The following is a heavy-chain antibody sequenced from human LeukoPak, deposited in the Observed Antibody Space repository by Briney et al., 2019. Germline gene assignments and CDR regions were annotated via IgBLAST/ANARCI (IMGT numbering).Heavy chain of an antibody. J-gene: IGHJ4*02. Sequence: SETLSLTCTVSGGSISRYYWSWIRQPPGKGLEWIGYIYYSGSTNYNPSLKSRVTISVDTSKNQFSLKLSSVTAADTAVYYCARLLGGSGSYYSPRYYFDYWGQGTLVTVSS. CDR3: ARLLGGSGSYYSPRYYFDY. D-gene: IGHD3-10*01. CDR1: GGSISRYY. V-gene: IGHV4-59*12. CDR2: IYYSGST.